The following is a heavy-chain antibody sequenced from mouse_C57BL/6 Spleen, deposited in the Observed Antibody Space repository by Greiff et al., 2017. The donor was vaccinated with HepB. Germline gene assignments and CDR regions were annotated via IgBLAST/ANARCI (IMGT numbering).Heavy chain of an antibody. J-gene: IGHJ4*01. D-gene: IGHD1-1*01. V-gene: IGHV10-3*01. Sequence: EVMLVESGGGLVQPKGSLKLSCAASGFTFNTYAMHWVRQAPGKGLEWVARIRSKSSNYATYYADSVKDRFTISRDDSQSMLYLQMNNLKTEDTAMYYCVREGVYGSDYYAMDYWGQGTSVTVSS. CDR1: GFTFNTYA. CDR2: IRSKSSNYAT. CDR3: VREGVYGSDYYAMDY.